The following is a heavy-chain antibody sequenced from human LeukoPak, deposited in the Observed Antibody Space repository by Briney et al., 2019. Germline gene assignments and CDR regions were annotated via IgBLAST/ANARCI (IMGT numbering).Heavy chain of an antibody. V-gene: IGHV3-30*02. CDR3: ARDNRVRFLEWLMDV. CDR2: IRHDGSNK. Sequence: GGSLRLSCAASGFTFSAYGMHWVRQAPGKGLEWVALIRHDGSNKYYADSVKGRFTISRDNSKDTLYLQMNSLRAEDTAVYYCARDNRVRFLEWLMDVWGKGTTVTVSS. CDR1: GFTFSAYG. J-gene: IGHJ6*04. D-gene: IGHD3-3*01.